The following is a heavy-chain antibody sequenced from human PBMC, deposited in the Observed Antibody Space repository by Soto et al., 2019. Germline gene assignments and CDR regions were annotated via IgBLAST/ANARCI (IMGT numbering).Heavy chain of an antibody. CDR3: ARSYQPLLYAFDI. D-gene: IGHD2-2*02. V-gene: IGHV4-39*01. CDR2: IYYSGST. CDR1: GGSISSSSYY. Sequence: PSETLSLTCTVSGGSISSSSYYWGWIRQPPGKGLEWIGSIYYSGSTYYNPSLKSRVTISVDTSKNQFSLKLSSVTAADTAVYYCARSYQPLLYAFDIWGQGKMVTVSS. J-gene: IGHJ3*02.